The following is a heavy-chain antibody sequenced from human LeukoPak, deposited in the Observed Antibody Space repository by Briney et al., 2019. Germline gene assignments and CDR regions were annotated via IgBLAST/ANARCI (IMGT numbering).Heavy chain of an antibody. CDR3: TTAYYGSGSYI. CDR2: IKSKTDGGTT. D-gene: IGHD3-10*01. Sequence: GGSLRLSCAASGLTFSNAWMSWVRQAPGKGLEWVGRIKSKTDGGTTDYAAPVKGRFTISRDDSKNTLYLQMNSLKTEDTAVYYCTTAYYGSGSYIWGQGTLVTVSS. CDR1: GLTFSNAW. V-gene: IGHV3-15*01. J-gene: IGHJ4*02.